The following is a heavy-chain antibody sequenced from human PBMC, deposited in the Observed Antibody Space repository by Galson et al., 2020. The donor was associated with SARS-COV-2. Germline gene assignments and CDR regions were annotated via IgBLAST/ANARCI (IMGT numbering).Heavy chain of an antibody. Sequence: GGSLRLSCAGSGFTFSNHGMRWVRQAPGKGLEWIAYISSASSNIFYADSVKGRFTISRDNAKSSLHLQMNSLRDEDTAMYYCARDVSSGWYYFEYWGHGTLVTVAS. J-gene: IGHJ4*01. V-gene: IGHV3-48*02. CDR1: GFTFSNHG. CDR2: ISSASSNI. D-gene: IGHD6-13*01. CDR3: ARDVSSGWYYFEY.